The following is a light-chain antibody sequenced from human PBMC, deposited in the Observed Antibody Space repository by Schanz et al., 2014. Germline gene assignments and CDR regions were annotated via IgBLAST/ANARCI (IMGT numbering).Light chain of an antibody. CDR1: QSVTSSY. CDR2: GAS. Sequence: EIVLTQSPGTLSLSPGERATLSCRASQSVTSSYLAWYQQTPGQAPRLLIYGASSRATGIPDRFSGSGSGTDFTLTISRLEPEDFAVYFCQQGRTWPMTFGQGTKVEIK. CDR3: QQGRTWPMT. J-gene: IGKJ1*01. V-gene: IGKV3D-20*02.